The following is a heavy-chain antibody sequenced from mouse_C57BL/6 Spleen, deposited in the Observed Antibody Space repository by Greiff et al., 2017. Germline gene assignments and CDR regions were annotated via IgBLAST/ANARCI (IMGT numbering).Heavy chain of an antibody. V-gene: IGHV1-82*01. D-gene: IGHD2-4*01. CDR1: GYAFSSSW. Sequence: QVQLQQSGPELVKPGASVKISCKASGYAFSSSWMNWVKQRPGKGLEWIGRIYPGDGDTNYNGKFKGKATLTADKSSSTAYMQLSSLTSEDSAVXFCARDYDGYFDVWGTGTTVTVSS. CDR2: IYPGDGDT. J-gene: IGHJ1*03. CDR3: ARDYDGYFDV.